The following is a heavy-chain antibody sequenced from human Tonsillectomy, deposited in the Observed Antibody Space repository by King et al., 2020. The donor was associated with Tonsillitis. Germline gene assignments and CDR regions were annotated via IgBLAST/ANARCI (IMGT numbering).Heavy chain of an antibody. CDR3: AGGYEAGFFNR. J-gene: IGHJ2*01. Sequence: QLVQSGAEVKKPGASVKVSCKASGYTFTTYGINWVRQAPGQGLECMGWISTYNGETDYAQTFQGRVTLTTNTSTSTFYMELRSLRSDDMNVYDCAGGYEAGFFNRWGRGTLVTVSS. CDR1: GYTFTTYG. D-gene: IGHD1-1*01. CDR2: ISTYNGET. V-gene: IGHV1-18*03.